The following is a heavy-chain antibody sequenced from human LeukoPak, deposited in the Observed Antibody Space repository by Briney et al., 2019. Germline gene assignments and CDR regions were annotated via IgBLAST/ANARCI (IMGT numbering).Heavy chain of an antibody. Sequence: PSETLSLTCTVSGGSISSSSYYWGWIRQPAGKGLEWIGRIYTSGSTNYNPSLKSRVTMSVDTSKNQFSLKLSSVTAADTAVYYCARDSRYFDWLWDYWGQGTLVTVSS. J-gene: IGHJ4*02. CDR1: GGSISSSSYY. D-gene: IGHD3-9*01. CDR3: ARDSRYFDWLWDY. CDR2: IYTSGST. V-gene: IGHV4-61*02.